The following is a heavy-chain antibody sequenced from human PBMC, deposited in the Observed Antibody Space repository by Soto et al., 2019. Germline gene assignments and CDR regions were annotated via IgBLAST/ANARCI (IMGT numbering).Heavy chain of an antibody. CDR2: INHSGST. J-gene: IGHJ6*02. D-gene: IGHD6-13*01. CDR1: GGSFSGYY. CDR3: ARGPLEYSSSWYFGTYGMDV. V-gene: IGHV4-34*01. Sequence: SDTLSLTCAVYGGSFSGYYWSWIRQPPGKGLEWIGEINHSGSTNYNPSLKSRVTISVDTSKNQFSLKLSSVTAADTAVYYCARGPLEYSSSWYFGTYGMDVWGQGTTVTVSS.